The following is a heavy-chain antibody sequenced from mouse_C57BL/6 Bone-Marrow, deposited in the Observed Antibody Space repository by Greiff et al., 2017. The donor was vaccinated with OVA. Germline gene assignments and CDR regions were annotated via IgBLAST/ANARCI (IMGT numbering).Heavy chain of an antibody. Sequence: QVQLQQSGAELARPGASVKLSCKASGYTFTDYYINWVKQRPGQGLEWIARIYPGSGNTYYNEKFKGKATLTAEKSSSTAYMQLSSLTSEDSAVYFCARGYDDGLDYWGQGTTLTVSS. J-gene: IGHJ2*01. CDR3: ARGYDDGLDY. CDR2: IYPGSGNT. V-gene: IGHV1-76*01. CDR1: GYTFTDYY. D-gene: IGHD2-14*01.